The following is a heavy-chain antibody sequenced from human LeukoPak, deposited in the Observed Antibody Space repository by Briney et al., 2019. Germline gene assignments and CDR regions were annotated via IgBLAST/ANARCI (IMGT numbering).Heavy chain of an antibody. D-gene: IGHD3-3*01. CDR3: ARVNTSLGITIFGVAPDAFDI. J-gene: IGHJ3*02. CDR1: GGSISSYC. Sequence: SETLSLTRTVSGGSISSYCWSWIRQPPGKGLEWIGYIYYSGSTNYNPSLKSRVTISVDTSKNQFSLKLSSVTAADTAVYYCARVNTSLGITIFGVAPDAFDIWGQGTMVTVSS. CDR2: IYYSGST. V-gene: IGHV4-59*01.